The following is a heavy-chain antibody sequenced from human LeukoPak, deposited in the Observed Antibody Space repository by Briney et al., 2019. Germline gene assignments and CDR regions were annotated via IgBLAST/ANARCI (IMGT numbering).Heavy chain of an antibody. Sequence: SETPSLTCTDPVGSISGYYWCSIRDPPGTGRERRGHLYHMGSTNYNPSLKSRVTISVDASKTQFSLKLSSVTAADTAVYYCATLYSSGPNVGYYYYGMDVWGKGTTVTVSS. D-gene: IGHD6-19*01. V-gene: IGHV4-59*01. CDR2: LYHMGST. CDR1: VGSISGYY. CDR3: ATLYSSGPNVGYYYYGMDV. J-gene: IGHJ6*04.